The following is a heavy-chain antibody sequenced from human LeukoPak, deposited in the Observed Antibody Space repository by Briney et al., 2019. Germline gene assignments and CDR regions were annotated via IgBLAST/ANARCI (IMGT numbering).Heavy chain of an antibody. Sequence: GGSLRLSCAASGCTFSSYGMHWVRKAPGKGLEWVSVMYSGGSTYYADSVKGRFTISRDNSKNTLYLQMNSLRAEDTAVYYCARVTARYCSGGSCGDDAFDIWGQGTMVTVSS. CDR1: GCTFSSYG. D-gene: IGHD2-15*01. CDR2: MYSGGST. CDR3: ARVTARYCSGGSCGDDAFDI. J-gene: IGHJ3*02. V-gene: IGHV3-53*01.